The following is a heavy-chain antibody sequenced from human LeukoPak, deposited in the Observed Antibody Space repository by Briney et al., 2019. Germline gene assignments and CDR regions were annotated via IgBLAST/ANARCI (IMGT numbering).Heavy chain of an antibody. Sequence: PGRSLRLSCAASGFTFSSYAMHWVHQAPGKGLEWVAVISYDGSNKYYADSVKGRFTISRDNSKNTLYLQMNSLRAEDTAVYFCAKGSGWGSPLDYWGQGTLVTVSS. CDR3: AKGSGWGSPLDY. D-gene: IGHD3-16*01. CDR2: ISYDGSNK. J-gene: IGHJ4*02. CDR1: GFTFSSYA. V-gene: IGHV3-30-3*01.